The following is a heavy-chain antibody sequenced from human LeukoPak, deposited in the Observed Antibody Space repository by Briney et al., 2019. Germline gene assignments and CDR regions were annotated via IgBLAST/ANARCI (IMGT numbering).Heavy chain of an antibody. CDR3: ARRRRSYDSTGYCPDFDY. D-gene: IGHD3-22*01. V-gene: IGHV4-39*07. CDR1: GGSISSSSYY. CDR2: IYHSGST. J-gene: IGHJ4*02. Sequence: PSETLSLTCTVSGGSISSSSYYWGWIRQPPGTGLEWIGSIYHSGSTYYNPSLKSRVTISVDTSKNQFSLKLSSVTAADTAVYYCARRRRSYDSTGYCPDFDYWGQGTLVTVSS.